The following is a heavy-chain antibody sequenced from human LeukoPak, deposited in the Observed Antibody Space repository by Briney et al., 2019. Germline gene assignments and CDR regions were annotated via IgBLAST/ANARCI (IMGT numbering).Heavy chain of an antibody. CDR1: XXSXSGYY. CDR3: AIHIVVVPAAKKKNWFDP. CDR2: INHSGST. V-gene: IGHV4-34*01. J-gene: IGHJ5*02. Sequence: YXXSXSGYYWSWIRQPPGKGLEWIGEINHSGSTNYNPSLKSRVTISVDTSKNQFSLKLSSVTAADTAVYYCAIHIVVVPAAKKKNWFDPWGQGTLVTVSS. D-gene: IGHD2-2*01.